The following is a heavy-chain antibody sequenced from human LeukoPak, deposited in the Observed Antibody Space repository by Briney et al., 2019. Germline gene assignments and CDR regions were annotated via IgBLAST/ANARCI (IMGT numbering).Heavy chain of an antibody. D-gene: IGHD3-10*01. CDR1: GGSFSGYY. Sequence: PSETLSLTCAVYGGSFSGYYWSWIRQPPGKGLEWIGEINHRGSTNYNPSLKSRVTISVDTSKNQFSLKLSSVTAADTAVYYCARTRITMVRGVPDAFDIWGQGTMVTVSS. CDR2: INHRGST. J-gene: IGHJ3*02. V-gene: IGHV4-34*01. CDR3: ARTRITMVRGVPDAFDI.